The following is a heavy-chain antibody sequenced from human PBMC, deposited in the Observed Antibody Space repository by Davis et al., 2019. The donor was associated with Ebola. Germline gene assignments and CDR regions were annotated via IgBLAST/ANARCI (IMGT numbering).Heavy chain of an antibody. D-gene: IGHD6-13*01. Sequence: GESLKISCAASGFTFSRYWMHWVRQAPGKGLVWVSRISTDVSSTSYADSVKGRFTISSDNAKNTLYLQMNSLRAEDTAVYYCARDRYSSSWLQGFDPWGQGTLVTVSS. CDR2: ISTDVSST. CDR1: GFTFSRYW. V-gene: IGHV3-74*01. J-gene: IGHJ5*02. CDR3: ARDRYSSSWLQGFDP.